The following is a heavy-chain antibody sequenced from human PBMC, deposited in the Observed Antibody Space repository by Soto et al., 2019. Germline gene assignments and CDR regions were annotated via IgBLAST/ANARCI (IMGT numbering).Heavy chain of an antibody. J-gene: IGHJ5*02. Sequence: QVQLVQSGAEVKKPGSSVKVSCKASGGTFSSYTISWVRQAPGQGLEWMGRIIPILSIANYAQEVQGRVTITADKSTSTDYMELSRMRSEDTAVYYCASSSYNWFDTWGQGTLVTVSS. CDR2: IIPILSIA. CDR1: GGTFSSYT. V-gene: IGHV1-69*02. D-gene: IGHD6-6*01. CDR3: ASSSYNWFDT.